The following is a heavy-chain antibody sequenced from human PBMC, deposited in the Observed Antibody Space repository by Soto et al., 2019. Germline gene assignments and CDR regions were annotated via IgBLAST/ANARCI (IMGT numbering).Heavy chain of an antibody. J-gene: IGHJ6*02. CDR3: ARHRGKALAAAGTSHPINYFYYGMDV. CDR1: GGSISSSSYY. V-gene: IGHV4-39*01. D-gene: IGHD6-13*01. Sequence: SETLSLTCTVSGGSISSSSYYWGWIRQPPEKGLEWIGTIYYSGGTYYNPSLKSRVTMSVETSKNQFSLSLSSVTAADTALYYCARHRGKALAAAGTSHPINYFYYGMDVWGQGTTVTVSS. CDR2: IYYSGGT.